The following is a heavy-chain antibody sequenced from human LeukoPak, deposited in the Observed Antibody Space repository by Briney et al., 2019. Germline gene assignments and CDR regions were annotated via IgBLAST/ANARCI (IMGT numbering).Heavy chain of an antibody. D-gene: IGHD3-22*01. CDR3: AREGLNYYDSSGYLIGYFQH. CDR2: IIPIFGTA. J-gene: IGHJ1*01. V-gene: IGHV1-69*01. CDR1: GGTFSSYA. Sequence: SVKVSCTASGGTFSSYAISRVRQAPGQGLEWMGGIIPIFGTANYAQKFQGRVTITADESTSTAYMELSSLRSEDTAVYYCAREGLNYYDSSGYLIGYFQHWGQGTLVTVSS.